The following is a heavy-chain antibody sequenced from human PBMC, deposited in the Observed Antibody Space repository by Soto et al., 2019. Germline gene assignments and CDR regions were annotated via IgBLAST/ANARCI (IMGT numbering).Heavy chain of an antibody. D-gene: IGHD2-8*01. V-gene: IGHV5-51*01. J-gene: IGHJ6*02. Sequence: GESLKISCKGSGYSFTSYWIGWVRQMPGKGLGWRGIIYPGDSETRYSPSFQGQVTISADKSISTAYLQWSSLKASDTAMYYCARLSCIKCGMDVCGQATIVTASS. CDR1: GYSFTSYW. CDR3: ARLSCIKCGMDV. CDR2: IYPGDSET.